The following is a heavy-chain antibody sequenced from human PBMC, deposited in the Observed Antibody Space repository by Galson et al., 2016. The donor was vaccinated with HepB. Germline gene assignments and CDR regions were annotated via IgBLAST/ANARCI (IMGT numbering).Heavy chain of an antibody. CDR1: GASVSTTFYY. CDR3: ASPHYPSDSPFETGQLSTDAFDV. V-gene: IGHV4-39*07. D-gene: IGHD1-1*01. J-gene: IGHJ3*01. CDR2: IHYGSMT. Sequence: SETLSLTCTVSGASVSTTFYYWGWIRQPPGKGLEWIGNIHYGSMTYYNPSLEGRFPIFVATSNNLVSLKLTSVTAADTAMYYCASPHYPSDSPFETGQLSTDAFDVWGQGTTVTVSP.